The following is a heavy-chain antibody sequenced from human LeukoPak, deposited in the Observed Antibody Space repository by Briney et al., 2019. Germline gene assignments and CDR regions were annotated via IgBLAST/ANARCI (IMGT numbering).Heavy chain of an antibody. CDR1: TFTFSNSV. CDR3: AKEVRTSGRAGIFGY. CDR2: ISIDGNGK. Sequence: GGSLRLSCVPSTFTFSNSVMHWVRQAPGKGLEWVSGISIDGNGKYYADSVRGRITTSRDNSKNTLYLEMNSLSAEDTAVYYCAKEVRTSGRAGIFGYWGQGTQVTVSS. V-gene: IGHV3-30*04. D-gene: IGHD2-2*01. J-gene: IGHJ4*02.